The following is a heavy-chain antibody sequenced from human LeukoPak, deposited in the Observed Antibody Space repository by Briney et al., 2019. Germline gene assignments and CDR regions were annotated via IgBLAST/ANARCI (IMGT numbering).Heavy chain of an antibody. D-gene: IGHD1-26*01. CDR1: GFTFSSYG. J-gene: IGHJ4*02. Sequence: PGGSLRLSCAASGFTFSSYGMHWVRQAPGKGLEWVAGIWYDGSNKYYADSVKGRFTISRDNSKNTLYLQMNSLRAEDTAVYYCAKCGRSESYSTYYVTYSGEGTLVTVYS. CDR2: IWYDGSNK. CDR3: AKCGRSESYSTYYVTY. V-gene: IGHV3-33*06.